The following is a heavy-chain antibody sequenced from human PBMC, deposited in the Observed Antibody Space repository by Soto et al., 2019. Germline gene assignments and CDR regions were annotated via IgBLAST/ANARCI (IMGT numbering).Heavy chain of an antibody. CDR3: ARHFTSSYDSSGYYEAPYYYYYGMDV. CDR2: IYYSGST. Sequence: PSETLPVTCTVSGGSISSGSYYWGWIRQPPGKGLEWIGSIYYSGSTYYNPSLKSRVTISVDTSKNQFSLKLSSVTAADTAVYYCARHFTSSYDSSGYYEAPYYYYYGMDVWGQGTTVT. J-gene: IGHJ6*02. CDR1: GGSISSGSYY. V-gene: IGHV4-39*01. D-gene: IGHD3-22*01.